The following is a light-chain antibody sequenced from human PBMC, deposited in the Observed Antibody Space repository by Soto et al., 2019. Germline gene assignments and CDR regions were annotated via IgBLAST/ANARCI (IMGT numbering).Light chain of an antibody. Sequence: QSVLTQPASVSGSPGQSLTISCIGTSSDVGGYNYVSWYQHHPGNAPKLIIYEVSNRPSGVSNRFSGSKSANTASLTISGLQADDEADYYCSSYTRSSTYVFGIGTRSPS. CDR3: SSYTRSSTYV. J-gene: IGLJ1*01. CDR2: EVS. V-gene: IGLV2-14*01. CDR1: SSDVGGYNY.